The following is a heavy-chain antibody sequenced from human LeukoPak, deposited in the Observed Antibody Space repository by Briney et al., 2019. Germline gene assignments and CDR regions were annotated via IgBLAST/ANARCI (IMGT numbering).Heavy chain of an antibody. J-gene: IGHJ4*02. Sequence: GSLRLSCAASGFTFSDYYMNWIRQPPGKGLEWIGSIYYSGSTYYNPSLKSRVTISVDTSKNQFSLKLSSVTAADTAVYYCARRKLWAFDYWGQGTLVTVSS. CDR3: ARRKLWAFDY. CDR2: IYYSGST. D-gene: IGHD5-18*01. CDR1: GFTFSDYY. V-gene: IGHV4-39*01.